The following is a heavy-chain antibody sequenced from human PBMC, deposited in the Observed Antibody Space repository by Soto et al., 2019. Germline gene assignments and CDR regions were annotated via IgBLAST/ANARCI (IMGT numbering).Heavy chain of an antibody. V-gene: IGHV1-24*01. CDR1: GYTLTELS. CDR2: FDPEDGET. D-gene: IGHD5-18*01. J-gene: IGHJ4*02. Sequence: ASVKVSCKVSGYTLTELSMHWVRQAPGKGLEWMGGFDPEDGETIYAQKFQGRVTMTEDTSTDTAYMELSSLRSEDTAAYYCATLYSYGFLYYFDYWGQGTLVTVSS. CDR3: ATLYSYGFLYYFDY.